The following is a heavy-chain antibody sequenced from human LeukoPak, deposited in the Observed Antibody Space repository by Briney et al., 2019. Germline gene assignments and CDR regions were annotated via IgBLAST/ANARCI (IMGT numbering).Heavy chain of an antibody. CDR1: GGTFSSYA. CDR3: ARARGSGSYLYYYYGMDV. J-gene: IGHJ6*02. V-gene: IGHV1-69*13. D-gene: IGHD3-10*01. CDR2: IIPIFGTA. Sequence: GASVKVSCKASGGTFSSYAISWVRQAPGQGLECMGGIIPIFGTANYAQKFQGRVTITADESTSTAYMELSSLRSEDTAVYYCARARGSGSYLYYYYGMDVWGQGTMVTVSS.